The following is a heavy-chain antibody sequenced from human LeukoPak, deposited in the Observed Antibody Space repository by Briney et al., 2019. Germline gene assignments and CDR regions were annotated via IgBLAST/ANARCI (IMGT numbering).Heavy chain of an antibody. CDR1: GGSISSYY. Sequence: SETLSLTCTVSGGSISSYYWSWIRQPPGKGLEWIGYIYYSGSTNYNPSLKSRVTISVDTSKNQFSLKLSSVTAADTAVYYCARDFGLGLLSGSYFKWGQGTLVTVSS. V-gene: IGHV4-59*12. J-gene: IGHJ4*02. CDR3: ARDFGLGLLSGSYFK. CDR2: IYYSGST. D-gene: IGHD1-26*01.